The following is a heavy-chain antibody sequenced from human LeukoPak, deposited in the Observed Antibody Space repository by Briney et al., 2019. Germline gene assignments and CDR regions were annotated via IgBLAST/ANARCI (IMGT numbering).Heavy chain of an antibody. V-gene: IGHV4-59*12. CDR3: ARDLTTSGAFDI. CDR2: IYYSGST. CDR1: GGSISSYY. J-gene: IGHJ3*02. Sequence: SETLSLTCTVSGGSISSYYWSWIRQPPGKGLEWIGYIYYSGSTSFNPSLKSRVTISVDTSKNQFSLKLSSVTAADTAVYYCARDLTTSGAFDIWGQGTMVTVSS. D-gene: IGHD4-11*01.